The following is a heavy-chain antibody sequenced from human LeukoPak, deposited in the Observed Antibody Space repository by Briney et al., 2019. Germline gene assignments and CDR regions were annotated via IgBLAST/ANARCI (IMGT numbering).Heavy chain of an antibody. CDR3: ARGGRGGYDFVALRRGFDY. V-gene: IGHV4-34*01. J-gene: IGHJ4*02. CDR2: INHSGST. CDR1: GGSFSGYY. Sequence: PSETLSLTCAVYGGSFSGYYWSWIRQPPGKGLEWIGEINHSGSTNYNPSLKSRVTISVDTSKNQFSLKLSSVTAADTAVYYCARGGRGGYDFVALRRGFDYWGQGTLVTVSS. D-gene: IGHD5-12*01.